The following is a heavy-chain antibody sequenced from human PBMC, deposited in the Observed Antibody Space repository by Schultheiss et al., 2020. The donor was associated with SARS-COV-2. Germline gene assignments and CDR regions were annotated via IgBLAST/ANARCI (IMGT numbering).Heavy chain of an antibody. Sequence: SETLSLTCTVSGGSISSYYWSWIRQPPGKGLEWIGEINHSGSTNYNPSLKSRVTISVDTSKNQFSLKLRSVTAADTAVYYCARGWGSSWPNNWFDPWGQGTLVTVSS. J-gene: IGHJ5*02. CDR1: GGSISSYY. CDR2: INHSGST. CDR3: ARGWGSSWPNNWFDP. D-gene: IGHD6-13*01. V-gene: IGHV4-59*01.